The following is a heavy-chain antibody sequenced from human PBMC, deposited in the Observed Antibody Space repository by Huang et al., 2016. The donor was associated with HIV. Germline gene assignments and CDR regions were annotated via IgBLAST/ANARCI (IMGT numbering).Heavy chain of an antibody. CDR3: ARDRGQQLSPFDS. Sequence: FSLDSYNMYWVRQTPGKGLQWVSSISPSSSLIAYADSVKGRFSISRDNAKNSLYLQMNNLRGEDTAVYYCARDRGQQLSPFDSWGQGTLVTVSS. CDR2: ISPSSSLI. CDR1: FSLDSYN. V-gene: IGHV3-21*01. D-gene: IGHD6-13*01. J-gene: IGHJ4*02.